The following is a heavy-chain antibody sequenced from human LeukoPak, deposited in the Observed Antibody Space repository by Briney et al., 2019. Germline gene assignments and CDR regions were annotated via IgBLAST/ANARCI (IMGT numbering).Heavy chain of an antibody. D-gene: IGHD2-2*01. CDR1: GGSISSYY. CDR3: ARESVGCSSTSCYSLDY. V-gene: IGHV4-34*01. Sequence: ASETLSLTCTVSGGSISSYYWSWIRQPPGKGLEWIGEINHSGSTNYNPSLKSRVTISVDTSKNQFSLKLGSVTAADTAVYYCARESVGCSSTSCYSLDYWGQGTLVTVSS. J-gene: IGHJ4*02. CDR2: INHSGST.